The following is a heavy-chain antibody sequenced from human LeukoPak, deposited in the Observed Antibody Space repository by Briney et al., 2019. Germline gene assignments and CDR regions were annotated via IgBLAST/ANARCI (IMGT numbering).Heavy chain of an antibody. V-gene: IGHV4-34*01. CDR1: GGSFSGYY. CDR2: INHSGSA. CDR3: ARRDYLYWFDP. Sequence: PSETLSLTCAVYGGSFSGYYWTWIRQPPGKGLEWIGEINHSGSANYNPSLKSRVTISVDTSRNQFSLKLSSVTAADTAVYYCARRDYLYWFDPWGQGTLVTVSS. J-gene: IGHJ5*02. D-gene: IGHD2/OR15-2a*01.